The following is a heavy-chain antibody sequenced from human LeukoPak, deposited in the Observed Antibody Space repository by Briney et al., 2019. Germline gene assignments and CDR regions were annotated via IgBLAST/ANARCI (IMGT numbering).Heavy chain of an antibody. J-gene: IGHJ5*02. CDR1: GGSFSGYC. CDR2: INHSGST. D-gene: IGHD3-10*01. V-gene: IGHV4-34*01. Sequence: SETLSLTCAVYGGSFSGYCWSWIRQPPGKGLEWIGEINHSGSTNYNPSLKSRVTVSVDTSKNQFSLKLSSVTAADTAVYYCARRTYYYGSGSFDPWGQGTLVTVSS. CDR3: ARRTYYYGSGSFDP.